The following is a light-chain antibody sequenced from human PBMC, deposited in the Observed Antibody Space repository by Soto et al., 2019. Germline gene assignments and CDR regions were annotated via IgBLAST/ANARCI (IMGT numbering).Light chain of an antibody. J-gene: IGLJ1*01. Sequence: QPVLTQPPSGSGAPGQRGSISCTGSSSNIGAGYDVHWYQQLPGTAPKLLIYGNSNRPSGVPDRFSGSKSGTSASLAITGLQAEDEADYYCQSYDSSLSGPCVFGTGTKVTVL. V-gene: IGLV1-40*01. CDR1: SSNIGAGYD. CDR3: QSYDSSLSGPCV. CDR2: GNS.